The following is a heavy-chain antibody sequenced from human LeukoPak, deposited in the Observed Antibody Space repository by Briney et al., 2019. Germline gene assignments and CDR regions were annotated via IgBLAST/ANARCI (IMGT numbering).Heavy chain of an antibody. D-gene: IGHD6-19*01. CDR1: GGSFSGYY. CDR3: VREGWASGWYRSYYYFDY. Sequence: PSETLSLTCAVYGGSFSGYYWSWIRQPPGKGLEWIGEINHSGSTNYNPSLKSRVTISVDTSKNQFSLQLNSVTPEDTAVYYCVREGWASGWYRSYYYFDYWGQGTLVTVSS. V-gene: IGHV4-34*01. J-gene: IGHJ4*02. CDR2: INHSGST.